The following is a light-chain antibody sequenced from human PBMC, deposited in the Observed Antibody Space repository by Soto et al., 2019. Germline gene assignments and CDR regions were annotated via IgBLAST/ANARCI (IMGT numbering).Light chain of an antibody. V-gene: IGKV1-39*01. CDR2: TAS. CDR3: QQTYSTLFT. CDR1: QSIINY. Sequence: DIQMTQSPSSLSASVGDRVTITCRASQSIINYLNWYQQKPGKAPKILIYTASNLQSGVPSRFSGTGSGSDVTLTISSLQPEDSATYYCQQTYSTLFTFGPGTKVEIK. J-gene: IGKJ3*01.